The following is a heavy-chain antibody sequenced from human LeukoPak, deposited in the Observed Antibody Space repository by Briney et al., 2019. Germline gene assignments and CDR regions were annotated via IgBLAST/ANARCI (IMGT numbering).Heavy chain of an antibody. Sequence: GGYLRLSCAASGFTSVSGFTFGNAWMSWARQAPGKGVSWVGRIRSKTDGETTDYAAPVKGRFTISRDDSKNTLYMQMNSLNTEDTAVYYCSTDNYYYYGSDYFDYWGQGTLVTVSS. J-gene: IGHJ4*02. V-gene: IGHV3-15*01. CDR1: GFTSVSGFTFGNAW. CDR2: IRSKTDGETT. CDR3: STDNYYYYGSDYFDY. D-gene: IGHD3-22*01.